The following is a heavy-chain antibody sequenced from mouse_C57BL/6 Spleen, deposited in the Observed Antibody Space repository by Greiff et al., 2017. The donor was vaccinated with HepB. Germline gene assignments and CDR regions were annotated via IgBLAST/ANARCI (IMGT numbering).Heavy chain of an antibody. J-gene: IGHJ1*03. CDR2: ISSGGSYT. V-gene: IGHV5-6*01. D-gene: IGHD2-3*01. Sequence: EVKLMESGGDLVKPGGSLKLSCAASGFTFSSYGMSWVRQTPDKRLEWVATISSGGSYTYYPDSVKGRFTISRDNAKNTLYLQMSSLKSEDTAMYYCARQGLLDWYFDVWGTGTTVTVSS. CDR3: ARQGLLDWYFDV. CDR1: GFTFSSYG.